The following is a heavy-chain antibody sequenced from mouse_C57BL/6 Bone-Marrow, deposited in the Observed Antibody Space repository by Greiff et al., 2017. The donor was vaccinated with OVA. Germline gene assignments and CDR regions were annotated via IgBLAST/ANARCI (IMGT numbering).Heavy chain of an antibody. V-gene: IGHV1-5*01. CDR3: TPDLPYAMDY. D-gene: IGHD2-1*01. CDR2: FYPGHSDT. CDR1: GYTFTSYW. J-gene: IGHJ4*01. Sequence: EVQLQQSGTVLARPGASVKMSCKTSGYTFTSYWMHWVKQRPGQGLEWIGAFYPGHSDTSYNQTFKGTAKLTAVPSASTAYLALSSLTNDDSAVYYFTPDLPYAMDYWGQGTSVTVSS.